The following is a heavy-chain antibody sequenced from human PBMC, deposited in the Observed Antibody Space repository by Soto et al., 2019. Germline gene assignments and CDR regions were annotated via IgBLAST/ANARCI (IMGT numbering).Heavy chain of an antibody. CDR1: GGSFSAYY. D-gene: IGHD1-20*01. CDR3: ARGRTLITGTSLDY. CDR2: INRSGST. Sequence: SETLSLTCAVYGGSFSAYYWTWIRQPPGKGLEWIGEINRSGSTNYKPSLRGRVTISVDTSKNQLSLKVSSVTAADTAVYYCARGRTLITGTSLDYWGQGTLVTVS. V-gene: IGHV4-34*01. J-gene: IGHJ4*02.